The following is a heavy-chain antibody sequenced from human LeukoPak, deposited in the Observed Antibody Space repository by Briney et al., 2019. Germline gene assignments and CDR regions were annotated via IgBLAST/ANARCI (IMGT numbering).Heavy chain of an antibody. Sequence: ASVKVSCKASGYTFTSYGISWVRQAPGQGLEWMGGIIPIFGTANYAQKFQGRVTITADKSTSTAYMELSSLRSEDTAVYYCASCSSTSCYVGFDAFDIWGQGTMVTVSA. CDR1: GYTFTSYG. D-gene: IGHD2-2*01. CDR2: IIPIFGTA. CDR3: ASCSSTSCYVGFDAFDI. J-gene: IGHJ3*02. V-gene: IGHV1-69*06.